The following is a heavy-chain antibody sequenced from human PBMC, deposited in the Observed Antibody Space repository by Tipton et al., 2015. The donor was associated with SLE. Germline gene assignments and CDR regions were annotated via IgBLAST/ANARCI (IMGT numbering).Heavy chain of an antibody. V-gene: IGHV3-30*02. CDR2: IRYDGTNK. Sequence: SLRLSCAASGFTFDNYGMHWVRQAPGKGLEWVAFIRYDGTNKYYADSLKGRFTISRDNSKNILYLQMSSLRADDTAVYYCAKDSGSSWYSGWFDPWGQGTLVTVSS. D-gene: IGHD6-13*01. J-gene: IGHJ5*02. CDR3: AKDSGSSWYSGWFDP. CDR1: GFTFDNYG.